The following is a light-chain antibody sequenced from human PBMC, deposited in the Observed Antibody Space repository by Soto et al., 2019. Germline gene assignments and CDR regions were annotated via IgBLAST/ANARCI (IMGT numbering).Light chain of an antibody. Sequence: SVLTQPASVSGSPGQSITISCTGASSDVGYYNYVSWFQQHPGKAPKLIISEVTNRPSGVSTRFSGSKSGNTASLTISGLQAEDEAHYYCSSYTTSSTYVFGTGTKVTVL. CDR3: SSYTTSSTYV. CDR2: EVT. CDR1: SSDVGYYNY. V-gene: IGLV2-14*01. J-gene: IGLJ1*01.